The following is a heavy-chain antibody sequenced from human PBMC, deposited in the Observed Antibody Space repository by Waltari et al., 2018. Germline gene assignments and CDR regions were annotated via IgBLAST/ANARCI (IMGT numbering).Heavy chain of an antibody. J-gene: IGHJ3*02. CDR2: IYSGGST. V-gene: IGHV3-66*02. CDR3: ARDTYYYDSSGYAFDI. Sequence: EVQLVESGGGLVQPGGSLRLSCAASGFPVSSNYMSWVRQAPGKGLEWVSVIYSGGSTYYADSVKGRFTISRDNSKNTLYLQMNSLRAEDTAVYYCARDTYYYDSSGYAFDIWGQGTMVTVSS. CDR1: GFPVSSNY. D-gene: IGHD3-22*01.